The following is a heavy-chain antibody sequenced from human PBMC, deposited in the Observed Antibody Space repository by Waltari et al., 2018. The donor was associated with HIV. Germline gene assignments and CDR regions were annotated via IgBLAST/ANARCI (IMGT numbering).Heavy chain of an antibody. CDR2: INHSGST. D-gene: IGHD3-3*01. Sequence: QVQLQQWGAGLLKPSETLSLTCAIYGGSFSGYYWSWIRQPPEKGLEWIGEINHSGSTNYNPSLKSRVTISVDTSKNQFSLKLSSVTAADTAIYYCARGGFDFWSGYPFGDYWGQGTLVTVSS. CDR3: ARGGFDFWSGYPFGDY. CDR1: GGSFSGYY. J-gene: IGHJ4*02. V-gene: IGHV4-34*01.